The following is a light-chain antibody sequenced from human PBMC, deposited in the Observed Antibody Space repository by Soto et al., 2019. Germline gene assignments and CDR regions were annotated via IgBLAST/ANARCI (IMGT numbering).Light chain of an antibody. CDR1: QSVSTY. V-gene: IGKV3-11*01. CDR2: DAS. J-gene: IGKJ4*01. Sequence: EIVLTQSPATLSLSPGEIATLSCRASQSVSTYLAWYQQKPGQAPRLLIYDASTRATGIPARFSGSGSGTDFSLTISSLEPEDLAVYYCQQRSNWPLTFGGGTQVEI. CDR3: QQRSNWPLT.